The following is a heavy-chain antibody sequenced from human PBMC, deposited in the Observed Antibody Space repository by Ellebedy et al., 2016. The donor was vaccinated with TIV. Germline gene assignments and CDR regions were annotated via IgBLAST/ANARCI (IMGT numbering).Heavy chain of an antibody. D-gene: IGHD6-19*01. CDR2: IYPGDSDT. J-gene: IGHJ3*02. Sequence: GESLKISCKGSGYSFTSYWIGWVRQMPGKGLEWMGIIYPGDSDTRYSPSFQGQVTISADKSISTAYLQWSSLKASDTAMYYCARPLEQWLVNDAFDIWGQGTMVTVSS. CDR3: ARPLEQWLVNDAFDI. CDR1: GYSFTSYW. V-gene: IGHV5-51*01.